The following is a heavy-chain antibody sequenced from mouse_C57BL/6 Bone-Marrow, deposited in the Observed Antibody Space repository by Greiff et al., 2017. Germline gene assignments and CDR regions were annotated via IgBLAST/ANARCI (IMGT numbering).Heavy chain of an antibody. V-gene: IGHV1-64*01. CDR3: ARWALRFAY. J-gene: IGHJ3*01. Sequence: QVQLQQPGAELVKPGASVKLSCTASGYTFTSYWMHWVKQRPGQGLEWIGMIHPNSGSTNYNEKFKSKATLTVDKSSSTAYMQLSSLTSEASAVYCCARWALRFAYWGQGTLVTVSA. CDR1: GYTFTSYW. D-gene: IGHD1-1*01. CDR2: IHPNSGST.